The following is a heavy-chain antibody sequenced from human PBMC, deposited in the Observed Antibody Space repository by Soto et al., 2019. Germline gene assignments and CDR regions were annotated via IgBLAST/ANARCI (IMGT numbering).Heavy chain of an antibody. Sequence: ASVKVSCKASGYTFTDYYMHWVLRAPGQGLEWMGWINPNTGATRYTQKFQGRVTMTRDTSISTAFLELSGLTSDDTAVYYCTRQAKEFLIYWGQGTQVTVSS. CDR1: GYTFTDYY. CDR3: TRQAKEFLIY. V-gene: IGHV1-2*02. J-gene: IGHJ4*02. CDR2: INPNTGAT.